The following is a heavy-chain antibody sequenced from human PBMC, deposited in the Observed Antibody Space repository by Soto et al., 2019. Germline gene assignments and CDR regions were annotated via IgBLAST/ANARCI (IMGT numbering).Heavy chain of an antibody. J-gene: IGHJ3*02. CDR1: GFTFSSYA. D-gene: IGHD3-22*01. CDR2: ISGSGGST. V-gene: IGHV3-23*01. Sequence: GGSLRLSCAASGFTFSSYAMSWVRQAPGKGLEWVSAISGSGGSTYYADSVKGRFTISRDNSKNTLYLQMNSLRAEDTAVYYCAKDHYYDSSGYDAFDIWGQGTMVTVSS. CDR3: AKDHYYDSSGYDAFDI.